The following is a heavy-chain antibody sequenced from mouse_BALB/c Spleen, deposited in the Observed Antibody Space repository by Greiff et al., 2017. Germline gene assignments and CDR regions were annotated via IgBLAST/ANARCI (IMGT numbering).Heavy chain of an antibody. CDR2: IWSGGST. D-gene: IGHD1-1*01. CDR1: GFSLTSYG. CDR3: ARAYYGSSSFAY. V-gene: IGHV2-4-1*01. Sequence: QVQLKESGPGLVQPSQSLSITCTVSGFSLTSYGVHWVRQSPGKGLEWLGVIWSGGSTDYNAAFISRLSISKDNSKSQVFFKMNSLQTDDTARYYCARAYYGSSSFAYWGQGTLVTVSA. J-gene: IGHJ3*01.